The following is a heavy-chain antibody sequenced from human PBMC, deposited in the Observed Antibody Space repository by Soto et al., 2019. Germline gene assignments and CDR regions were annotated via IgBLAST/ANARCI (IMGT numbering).Heavy chain of an antibody. V-gene: IGHV4-34*01. J-gene: IGHJ4*02. CDR1: GGSFSGYY. Sequence: PSETLSLTCAVYGGSFSGYYWSWIRQPPGKGLEWIGEINHSGSTNYNPSLKSRVTISVDTSKNQFSLKLSSVTAADTAVYYCARGGNRYYFDYWGQGTLVTVSS. CDR3: ARGGNRYYFDY. CDR2: INHSGST. D-gene: IGHD1-1*01.